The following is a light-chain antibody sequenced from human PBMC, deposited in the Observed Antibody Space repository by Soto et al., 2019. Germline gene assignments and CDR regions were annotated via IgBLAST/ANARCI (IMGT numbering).Light chain of an antibody. V-gene: IGKV1-39*01. J-gene: IGKJ1*01. CDR3: QPSYSTPRT. CDR1: QSISSY. CDR2: AAS. Sequence: DIQVTHSPSSLSGSLGDIVTITFRAIQSISSYLNWYQQKPGKAPKLLIYAASSLQSGVTSRFSGSGSGTDFTLTIRSLQPEDFATYYCQPSYSTPRTFGQGTKVDNK.